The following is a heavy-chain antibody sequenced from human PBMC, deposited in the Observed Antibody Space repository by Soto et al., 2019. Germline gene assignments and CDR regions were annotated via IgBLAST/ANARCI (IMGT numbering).Heavy chain of an antibody. J-gene: IGHJ3*01. V-gene: IGHV4-31*03. CDR1: GGSLSSGAYY. CDR2: IFYSGST. D-gene: IGHD3-10*01. CDR3: ARNALLTTATRRAWETYDV. Sequence: SDTLSLTCTVSGGSLSSGAYYWGWIRQHPGQGLEWIGYIFYSGSTYYNPSLKSRVTISIDTSKNQFSLRLTSVTAADTAAYYCARNALLTTATRRAWETYDVWGQGTMVTVSS.